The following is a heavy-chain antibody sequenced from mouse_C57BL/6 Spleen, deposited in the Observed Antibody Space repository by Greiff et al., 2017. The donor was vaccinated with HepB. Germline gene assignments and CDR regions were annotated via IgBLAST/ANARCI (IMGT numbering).Heavy chain of an antibody. CDR2: IYPSDSET. CDR1: GYTFTSYW. V-gene: IGHV1-61*01. Sequence: VQLQQPGAELVRPGSSVKLSCKASGYTFTSYWMDWVKQRPGQGLEWIGNIYPSDSETHYNQKFKDKATLTVDKSSSIAYMQLSSLTSEDSAVYYCAREGAQSPFAYWGQGTLVTVSA. D-gene: IGHD3-2*02. J-gene: IGHJ3*01. CDR3: AREGAQSPFAY.